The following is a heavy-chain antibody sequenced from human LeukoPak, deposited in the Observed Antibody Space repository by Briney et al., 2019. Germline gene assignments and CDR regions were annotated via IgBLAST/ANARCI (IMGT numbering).Heavy chain of an antibody. CDR2: ISSNGSTI. J-gene: IGHJ5*02. CDR1: GFTFSSYE. Sequence: PGGSLRLSCAASGFTFSSYEMNWVRQAPGKGLEWVSYISSNGSTIYYADSVKGRFTNSRDNAKNSLYLQMNSLRAEDTAVYYCARAITAMVTGWFDPWGQGTLVTVSS. D-gene: IGHD5-18*01. CDR3: ARAITAMVTGWFDP. V-gene: IGHV3-48*03.